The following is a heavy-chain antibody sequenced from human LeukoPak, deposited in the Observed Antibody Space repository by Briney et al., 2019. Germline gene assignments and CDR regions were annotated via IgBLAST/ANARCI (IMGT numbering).Heavy chain of an antibody. Sequence: ASVKVSCKASGYIFTSYYMHWVRQAPGQGLEWMGWINPNTGGGTNYAQKFQGRVTMTGDTPISTVYMELSRLTSDDAAVYYCARDRGSYFHDAFDIWGQGTMVTVS. CDR3: ARDRGSYFHDAFDI. CDR1: GYIFTSYY. J-gene: IGHJ3*02. CDR2: INPNTGGGT. V-gene: IGHV1-2*02. D-gene: IGHD1-26*01.